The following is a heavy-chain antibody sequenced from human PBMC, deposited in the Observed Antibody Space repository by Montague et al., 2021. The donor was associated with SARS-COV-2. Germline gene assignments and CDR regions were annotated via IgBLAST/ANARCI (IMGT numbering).Heavy chain of an antibody. Sequence: SETLSLTCTVSGGSISSYYWSWIRQPPGKGLEWIGYIYYSGSTNYNPSLKSRVTISVDTSKNQFSLKLSSETAADTAVHYCARGREYSSSAGFDYWGQGTLITVSS. D-gene: IGHD6-6*01. CDR2: IYYSGST. CDR1: GGSISSYY. J-gene: IGHJ4*02. V-gene: IGHV4-59*01. CDR3: ARGREYSSSAGFDY.